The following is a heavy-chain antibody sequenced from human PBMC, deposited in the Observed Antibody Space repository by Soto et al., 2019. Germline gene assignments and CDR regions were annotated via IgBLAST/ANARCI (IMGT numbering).Heavy chain of an antibody. J-gene: IGHJ2*01. D-gene: IGHD1-26*01. CDR2: INNNGDST. CDR3: VKIKWEPDWYFDL. Sequence: GGSLRLSCSASGFTFSSYAMHWVRQAPGKGLEYVSAINNNGDSTYYADSVKGRFTISRDNSKNTLYLQMSSLRAEDTALYYCVKIKWEPDWYFDLWGRGTQVTVS. CDR1: GFTFSSYA. V-gene: IGHV3-64D*06.